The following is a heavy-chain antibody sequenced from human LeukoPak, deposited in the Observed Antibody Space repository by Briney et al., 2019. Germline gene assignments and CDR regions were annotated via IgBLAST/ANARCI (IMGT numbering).Heavy chain of an antibody. CDR1: GGTFSSYA. V-gene: IGHV1-69*13. CDR2: IIPIFGTA. J-gene: IGHJ4*02. Sequence: SVKVSCKASGGTFSSYAISWVRQAPGQGLEWMGGIIPIFGTANYAQKFQGRVTITADESTSTAYMELSSLRSEDTAVYYCAIASSGAAADYYFDYWGQGSLVTVSS. CDR3: AIASSGAAADYYFDY. D-gene: IGHD6-13*01.